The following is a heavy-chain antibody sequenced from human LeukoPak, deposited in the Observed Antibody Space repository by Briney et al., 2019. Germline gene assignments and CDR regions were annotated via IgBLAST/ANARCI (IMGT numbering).Heavy chain of an antibody. V-gene: IGHV1-69*13. Sequence: SVKVSCKASGGTFSSYAISWVRQAPGQGLEWMGGIIPTFGTANYAQKFQGRVTITADESTSTAYMDLSSLRSEDTAVYYCARASKWLLSARGWYYYYGMDVWGQGTTVTVSS. CDR3: ARASKWLLSARGWYYYYGMDV. CDR1: GGTFSSYA. D-gene: IGHD3-22*01. CDR2: IIPTFGTA. J-gene: IGHJ6*02.